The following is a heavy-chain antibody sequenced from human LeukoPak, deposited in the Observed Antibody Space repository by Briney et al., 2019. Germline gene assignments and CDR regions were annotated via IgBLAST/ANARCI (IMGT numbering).Heavy chain of an antibody. D-gene: IGHD5-18*01. J-gene: IGHJ4*02. V-gene: IGHV1-69*06. CDR1: GGTFSSYA. CDR3: ALLEYPIQLWFF. CDR2: IIPIFGTA. Sequence: SVKVSCKASGGTFSSYAISWVRQAPGQGLEWMGGIIPIFGTANYAQKFQGRVTITADKSTSTAYMELSSLRSEDTAVYYCALLEYPIQLWFFWGQGTLVTVSS.